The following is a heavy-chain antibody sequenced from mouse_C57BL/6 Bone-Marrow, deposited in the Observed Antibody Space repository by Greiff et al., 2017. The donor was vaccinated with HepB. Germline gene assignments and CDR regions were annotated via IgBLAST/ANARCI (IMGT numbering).Heavy chain of an antibody. CDR2: IYPVSGET. Sequence: VQLQQSGAELASPGASVTLSCKASGYTFTDHIMHWVKNRPGQGLEWIGRIYPVSGETNYNQKFMGKATFSVDRSSSTVYMVLNSLTSEDPAVYYCGPITTVVGSAMDYWGQGTSVTVSS. V-gene: IGHV1-11*01. CDR3: GPITTVVGSAMDY. J-gene: IGHJ4*01. D-gene: IGHD1-1*01. CDR1: GYTFTDHI.